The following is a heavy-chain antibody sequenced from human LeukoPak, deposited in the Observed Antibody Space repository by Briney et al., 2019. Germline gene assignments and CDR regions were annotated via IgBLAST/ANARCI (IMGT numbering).Heavy chain of an antibody. CDR2: IYPGDSDT. Sequence: GESLKTSCMGSGYPFTSYLICWGRPIHGKGLEWMANIYPGDSDTKYSPSFQGQVTISADKSISTAYLQWSSLKASDTAMYYCARPGVDTAMAGPIDYWGQGTLVTVSS. V-gene: IGHV5-51*01. D-gene: IGHD5-18*01. CDR1: GYPFTSYL. J-gene: IGHJ4*02. CDR3: ARPGVDTAMAGPIDY.